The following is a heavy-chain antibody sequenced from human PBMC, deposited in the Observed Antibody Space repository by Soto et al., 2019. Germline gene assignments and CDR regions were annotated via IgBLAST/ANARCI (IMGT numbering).Heavy chain of an antibody. CDR1: GGTFSSYA. D-gene: IGHD2-2*02. Sequence: QVLLVQSGAEVKKSGSSVKVSCKASGGTFSSYAINWVRQAPGQGLEWMGGIIPMFGKAHYAENFQGRVTISAEESPVTAYMGLSSLASDDAAVYYCATGYRDGYFYAMDVWGQGTTVTVSS. CDR3: ATGYRDGYFYAMDV. CDR2: IIPMFGKA. V-gene: IGHV1-69*01. J-gene: IGHJ6*02.